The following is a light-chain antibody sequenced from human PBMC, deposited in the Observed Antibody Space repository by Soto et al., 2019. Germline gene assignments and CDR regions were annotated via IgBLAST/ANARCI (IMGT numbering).Light chain of an antibody. J-gene: IGLJ3*02. CDR1: SSDVGGYNY. CDR3: SSYAGSNNLV. V-gene: IGLV2-8*01. CDR2: EVS. Sequence: QSALTQPPSASGSPGHSVTISCTGTSSDVGGYNYVSWYQQHPDKAPKLMIYEVSKRPSGVPDRFSGSKSGNTASLTVSGLQAEDEAYYYCSSYAGSNNLVFGGGTQLTVL.